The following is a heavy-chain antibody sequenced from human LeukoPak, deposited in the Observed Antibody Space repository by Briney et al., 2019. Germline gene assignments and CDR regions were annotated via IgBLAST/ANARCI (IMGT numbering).Heavy chain of an antibody. D-gene: IGHD2-8*02. CDR2: IIPIFGTA. CDR3: ARVGGVVCAPSPYYYYMDV. CDR1: GGTFSSYA. V-gene: IGHV1-69*05. J-gene: IGHJ6*03. Sequence: EASVKVSCKASGGTFSSYAISWVRQAPGQGLEWMGGIIPIFGTANYAQKFQGRVTITTDESTSTAYMELSSLRSEDTAVYYCARVGGVVCAPSPYYYYMDVWGKGTTVTVSS.